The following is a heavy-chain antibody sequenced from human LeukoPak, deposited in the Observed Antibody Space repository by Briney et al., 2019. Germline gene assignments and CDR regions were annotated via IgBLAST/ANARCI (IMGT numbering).Heavy chain of an antibody. CDR3: AKPTRITIFGVAEYYFDY. CDR2: ISGSGGST. D-gene: IGHD3-3*01. CDR1: GFTFSSYA. Sequence: HTGGSLRLSCAASGFTFSSYAMSWVRQAPGKGLEWVSAISGSGGSTYYADSVKGRFTISRDNSKNTLYLQMNSLRAEDTAVYYCAKPTRITIFGVAEYYFDYWGQGTLVTVSS. J-gene: IGHJ4*02. V-gene: IGHV3-23*01.